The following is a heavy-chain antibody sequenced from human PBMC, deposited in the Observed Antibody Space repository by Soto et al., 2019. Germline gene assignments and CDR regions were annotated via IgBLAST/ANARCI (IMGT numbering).Heavy chain of an antibody. Sequence: PSETLSLTCAVYGGSFSGYYWSWIRQPPGKGLEWIGEINHSGSTNYNPSLKSRVTISVDTSKNQFSLKLSSVTAADTAVYYCARTRWYMGYFDYWGQGTLVTVSS. CDR3: ARTRWYMGYFDY. CDR2: INHSGST. CDR1: GGSFSGYY. V-gene: IGHV4-34*01. J-gene: IGHJ4*02. D-gene: IGHD6-13*01.